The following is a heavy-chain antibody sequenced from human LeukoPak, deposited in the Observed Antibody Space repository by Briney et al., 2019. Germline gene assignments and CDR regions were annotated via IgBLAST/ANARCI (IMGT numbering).Heavy chain of an antibody. V-gene: IGHV1-24*01. CDR1: GYTLTELS. CDR3: ATDGVAAMVKLGSSVYYYYMDV. CDR2: FDPEDGET. Sequence: ASVKVSCKVSGYTLTELSMHWVRQAPGKGLEWMGGFDPEDGETIYAQKFQGRVTMTEATSTDTAYMELSSLRSEDTAVYYCATDGVAAMVKLGSSVYYYYMDVWGKGTTVTVSS. J-gene: IGHJ6*03. D-gene: IGHD5-18*01.